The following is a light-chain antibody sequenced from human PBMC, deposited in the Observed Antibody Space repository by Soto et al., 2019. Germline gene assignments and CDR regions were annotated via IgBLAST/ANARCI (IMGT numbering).Light chain of an antibody. CDR1: QCVSSN. CDR3: QQYNNWPPWT. CDR2: GAS. Sequence: EIVMTQSPATLSVSPGERATLSCRASQCVSSNLAWYQQKPGQAPRLLIYGASTRATGIPARFSGSGSGTEFTLTISRLQSEDFAVYYCQQYNNWPPWTFGQGTKVEIK. V-gene: IGKV3-15*01. J-gene: IGKJ1*01.